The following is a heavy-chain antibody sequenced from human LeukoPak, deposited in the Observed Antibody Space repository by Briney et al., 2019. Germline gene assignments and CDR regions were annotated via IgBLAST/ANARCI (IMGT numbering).Heavy chain of an antibody. V-gene: IGHV3-66*01. D-gene: IGHD2-2*01. CDR1: GFTVSSNY. CDR3: AREDCSSTSCYLYYYYMDV. Sequence: GGSLTLSCAASGFTVSSNYMSWVGQAPGKGLEWVSVIYSGGSTYYADSVKGRFTISRDNSKNTLYLQMNSLRAEDTAVYYCAREDCSSTSCYLYYYYMDVWGKGTTVTVSS. J-gene: IGHJ6*03. CDR2: IYSGGST.